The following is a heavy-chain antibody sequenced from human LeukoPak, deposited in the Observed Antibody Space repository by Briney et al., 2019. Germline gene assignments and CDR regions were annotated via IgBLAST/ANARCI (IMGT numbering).Heavy chain of an antibody. CDR2: IYYSGST. V-gene: IGHV4-59*01. Sequence: SETLSLTCTVSGGSISSYYWSWIRQPPGKGLEWIGYIYYSGSTNYNPSLKSRVTISVDTSKNQFSLKLSSVTAADTAMYYCARDRSGSGWYPKAFDIWGQGTMVTVSS. CDR1: GGSISSYY. D-gene: IGHD6-19*01. CDR3: ARDRSGSGWYPKAFDI. J-gene: IGHJ3*02.